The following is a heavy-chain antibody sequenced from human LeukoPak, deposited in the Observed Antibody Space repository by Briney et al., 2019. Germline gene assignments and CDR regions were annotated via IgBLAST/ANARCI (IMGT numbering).Heavy chain of an antibody. CDR2: ISYDGINQ. J-gene: IGHJ4*02. CDR3: TLTTFGVVYYFDY. D-gene: IGHD1/OR15-1a*01. V-gene: IGHV3-30*04. CDR1: GFTFSSYA. Sequence: GRSLRLSCATSGFTFSSYAMHWVRQAPGKGLEWVALISYDGINQYYADSVKGRFIISRDNSKNTLYLQLNSLRLEDTAVYYCTLTTFGVVYYFDYWGQGTLVIVSS.